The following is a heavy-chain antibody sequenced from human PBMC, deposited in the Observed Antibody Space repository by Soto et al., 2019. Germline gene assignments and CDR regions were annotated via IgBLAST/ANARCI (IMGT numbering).Heavy chain of an antibody. CDR2: MNPNSGNT. V-gene: IGHV1-8*01. D-gene: IGHD1-1*01. CDR1: GYTFTSYD. J-gene: IGHJ6*02. Sequence: QVQLVQSGAEVKKPGASVKVSCKASGYTFTSYDINWVRQATGQGLEWMGWMNPNSGNTGYAQKFQGRVTMTSNTSLSTAYMELSRLRCEDTAMYYCARERTGTAGRVVWGQGTTVTVSS. CDR3: ARERTGTAGRVV.